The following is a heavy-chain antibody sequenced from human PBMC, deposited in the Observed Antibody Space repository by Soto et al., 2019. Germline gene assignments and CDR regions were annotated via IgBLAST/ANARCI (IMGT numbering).Heavy chain of an antibody. CDR3: ARYDAFKAFDL. D-gene: IGHD1-1*01. J-gene: IGHJ3*01. V-gene: IGHV3-21*01. CDR1: GFTFNSYS. Sequence: GGSLRLSCAASGFTFNSYSVNWVRQAPGKGLEWVASISSGSVHIDFADSVKGRFTISRDDVTNSVSLQMDSLRVEDTGIYYCARYDAFKAFDLWGQGTMVTVSS. CDR2: ISSGSVHI.